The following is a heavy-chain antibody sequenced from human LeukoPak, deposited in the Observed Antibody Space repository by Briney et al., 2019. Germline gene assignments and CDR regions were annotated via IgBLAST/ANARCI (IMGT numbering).Heavy chain of an antibody. V-gene: IGHV3-74*01. CDR3: ARARVVPAAIGAFDI. D-gene: IGHD2-2*01. CDR2: INSDGSST. Sequence: PGGSLRLSXAASGFTFSSYWMHWVRQAPGKGLVWVSRINSDGSSTSYADSVKGRFTISRDNAKNTLYLQMNSLRAEDTAVYYCARARVVPAAIGAFDIWGRGTMVTVSS. J-gene: IGHJ3*02. CDR1: GFTFSSYW.